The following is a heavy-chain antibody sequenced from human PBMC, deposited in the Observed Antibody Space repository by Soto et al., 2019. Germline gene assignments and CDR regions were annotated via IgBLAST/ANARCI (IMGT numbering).Heavy chain of an antibody. V-gene: IGHV1-2*02. D-gene: IGHD6-6*01. CDR3: AKDLTRQLAYWLDP. J-gene: IGHJ5*02. CDR1: GFSFTGYY. Sequence: ASVKVSCKASGFSFTGYYIHWLRQAPGQGLEWMGWINAHSGGTEYAQKFQGRVTLTRDTSIATAYLTLTSLTSDDTALYYCAKDLTRQLAYWLDPWGQGAQVTVSS. CDR2: INAHSGGT.